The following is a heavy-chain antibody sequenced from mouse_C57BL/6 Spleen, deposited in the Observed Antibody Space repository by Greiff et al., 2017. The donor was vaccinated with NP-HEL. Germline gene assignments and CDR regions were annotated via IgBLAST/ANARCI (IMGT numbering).Heavy chain of an antibody. CDR3: ARAYGRREYFDY. CDR2: IYPGDGDT. CDR1: GYAFSSSW. Sequence: QVHVKQSGPELVKPGASVKISCKASGYAFSSSWMNWVKQRPGKGLEWIGRIYPGDGDTNYTGKFKGKATLTADKSSSTAYMQLSSLTSEDSAVYVCARAYGRREYFDYWGQGTTLTVAS. D-gene: IGHD1-1*01. J-gene: IGHJ2*01. V-gene: IGHV1-82*01.